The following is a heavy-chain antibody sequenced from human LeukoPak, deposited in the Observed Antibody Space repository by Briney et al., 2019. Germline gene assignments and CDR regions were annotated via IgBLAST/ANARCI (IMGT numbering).Heavy chain of an antibody. CDR1: GYTFTSYG. D-gene: IGHD3-10*01. Sequence: ASVTVSCKASGYTFTSYGISWVRQAPGQGLEWMGWISAYNGNTNYAQKPQGRVTMTTDTSTSTAYMEPRSLRSDDTAVYYCARDPSFVLLWFGELSSPDAFDIWGQGTMVTVSS. CDR3: ARDPSFVLLWFGELSSPDAFDI. J-gene: IGHJ3*02. CDR2: ISAYNGNT. V-gene: IGHV1-18*04.